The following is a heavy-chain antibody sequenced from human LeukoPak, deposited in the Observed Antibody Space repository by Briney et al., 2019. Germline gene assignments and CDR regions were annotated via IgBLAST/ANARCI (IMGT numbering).Heavy chain of an antibody. Sequence: GSSVKVSCKASGGTFSSYAISWVRQAPGQGLEWMGRIIPIFGTANYAQKSQGRVTITTDESTSTAYMELSSLRSEDTAVYYCARGPLVVTAIPFLDYWGQGTLVTVSS. CDR3: ARGPLVVTAIPFLDY. CDR2: IIPIFGTA. CDR1: GGTFSSYA. J-gene: IGHJ4*02. D-gene: IGHD2-21*02. V-gene: IGHV1-69*05.